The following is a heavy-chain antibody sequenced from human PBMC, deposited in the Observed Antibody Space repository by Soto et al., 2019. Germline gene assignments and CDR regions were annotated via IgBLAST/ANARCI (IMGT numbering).Heavy chain of an antibody. CDR3: AKGEPRRDFDD. V-gene: IGHV4-61*03. Sequence: QVHLQQSGPELVRPSETLSLSCTVSSGSVGSGRYYWSWIRQTPGKGLEWIASVFNSENTYFNPPLKRRVTLPVGTSKGHFSLTPRSVSAADAGVYCCAKGEPRRDFDDWGQGTLVTV. CDR2: VFNSENT. D-gene: IGHD1-1*01. CDR1: SGSVGSGRYY. J-gene: IGHJ4*02.